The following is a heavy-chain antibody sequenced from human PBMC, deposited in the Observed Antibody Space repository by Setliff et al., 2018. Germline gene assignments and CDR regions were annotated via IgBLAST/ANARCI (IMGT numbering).Heavy chain of an antibody. CDR2: IYYRGTT. J-gene: IGHJ4*02. D-gene: IGHD2-21*01. CDR1: GGFIRDYY. V-gene: IGHV4-59*01. CDR3: ARSGMPRLLYVGY. Sequence: PSETLSLTCTVSGGFIRDYYWNWIRQSPGKGLEWIGYIYYRGTTNYNSSLKSRVTISIDMSKNQFSLKLSSATAADTAVYYCARSGMPRLLYVGYWGLGTLVTVSS.